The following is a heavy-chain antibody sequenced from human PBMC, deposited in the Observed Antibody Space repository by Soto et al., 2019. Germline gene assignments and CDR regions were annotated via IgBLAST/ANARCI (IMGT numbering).Heavy chain of an antibody. Sequence: SGGSLRLSCAASGFTFSGSAMHWVRQASGKGLEWVGRIRSKANSYATAYAASVKGRFTISRDDSKNTAYLQMNSLKTEDTAVYYCTRHVNQRYYDILTGSPPEGMDVWGQGTTVTVSS. CDR3: TRHVNQRYYDILTGSPPEGMDV. V-gene: IGHV3-73*01. CDR1: GFTFSGSA. J-gene: IGHJ6*02. CDR2: IRSKANSYAT. D-gene: IGHD3-9*01.